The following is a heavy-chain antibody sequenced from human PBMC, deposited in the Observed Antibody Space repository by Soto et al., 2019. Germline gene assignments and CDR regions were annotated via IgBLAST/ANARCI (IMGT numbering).Heavy chain of an antibody. CDR3: ARERESHIRCSCGSCYGMDV. CDR2: IIPIFGTA. CDR1: GGTFSSYA. Sequence: QVQLVQSGAEVKKPGSSVKVSCKASGGTFSSYAISWVRQAPGQGLEWMGGIIPIFGTANYAQKFQGRVTITADESTSIAYMELSGLRSEDTAVYDCARERESHIRCSCGSCYGMDVWGQGITVTVSS. J-gene: IGHJ6*02. D-gene: IGHD2-15*01. V-gene: IGHV1-69*12.